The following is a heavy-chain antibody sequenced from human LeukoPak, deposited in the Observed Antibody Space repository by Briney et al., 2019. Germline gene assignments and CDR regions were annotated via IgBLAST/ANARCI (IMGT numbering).Heavy chain of an antibody. V-gene: IGHV4-4*07. CDR2: IFNSGSA. CDR3: ARGSGCSSSSCHAGEFDY. J-gene: IGHJ4*02. Sequence: SETLSLTCTVSGDSISSYSWNWIRQPAGEGLEWIGHIFNSGSANYNPSLKSRVTMSVDTSKNQFSLNLTSVTAADTAAYYSARGSGCSSSSCHAGEFDYWGQGTLVTVSS. CDR1: GDSISSYS. D-gene: IGHD2-2*01.